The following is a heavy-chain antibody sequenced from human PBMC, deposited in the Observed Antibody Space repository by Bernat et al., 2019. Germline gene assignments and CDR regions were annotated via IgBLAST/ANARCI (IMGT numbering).Heavy chain of an antibody. CDR3: AGGKMGGAPFDY. Sequence: QVQLVQSGAEVKKPGASVKVSCKASGYTFTSYGISWVRQAPGQGLEWMGWISAYNGNTNYAQKLQGRGTMATGTSTSTGFRGLGGLGSGDTGGYYWAGGKMGGAPFDYWGQGTLVTVSS. D-gene: IGHD3-16*01. CDR1: GYTFTSYG. V-gene: IGHV1-18*01. J-gene: IGHJ4*02. CDR2: ISAYNGNT.